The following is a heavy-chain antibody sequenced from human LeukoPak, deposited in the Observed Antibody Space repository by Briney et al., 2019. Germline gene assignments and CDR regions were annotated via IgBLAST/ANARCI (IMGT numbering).Heavy chain of an antibody. V-gene: IGHV4-34*01. CDR3: ARAEMATITPWFDP. Sequence: SETLSLTCAVYGGSFSGYYWSWIRQPPGKGLEWIGEINHSGSTNYNLSLKSRVTISVGTSKNQFSLKLSSVTAADTAVYYCARAEMATITPWFDPWGQGTLVTVSS. D-gene: IGHD5-24*01. CDR1: GGSFSGYY. CDR2: INHSGST. J-gene: IGHJ5*02.